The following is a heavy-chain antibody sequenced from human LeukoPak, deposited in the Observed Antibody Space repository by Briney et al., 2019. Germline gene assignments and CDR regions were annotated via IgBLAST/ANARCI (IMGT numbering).Heavy chain of an antibody. V-gene: IGHV1-2*06. D-gene: IGHD3-22*01. CDR3: ARDPVYYDSSGYNDAFDI. CDR2: INPNSGGT. CDR1: GYTFTGYY. Sequence: ASVKISCKASGYTFTGYYMHWVRQAPGQGLEWMGRINPNSGGTNYAQKFQGRVTMTRDTSISTAHMELSRLRSDDTAVYYCARDPVYYDSSGYNDAFDIWGQGTMVTVSS. J-gene: IGHJ3*02.